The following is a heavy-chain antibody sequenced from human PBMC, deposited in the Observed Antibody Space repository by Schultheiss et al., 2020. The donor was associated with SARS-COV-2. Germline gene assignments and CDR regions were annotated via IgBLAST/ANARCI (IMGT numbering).Heavy chain of an antibody. D-gene: IGHD3-3*01. Sequence: SETLSLTCTVSGGSISSSSYYWSWIRQPAGKGLEWIGRIYTSGSTNYNPSLKSRVTMSVDTSKNQFSLKLSSVTAADTAVYYCARDKSGYPENWFDPWGQGTLVTVSS. CDR2: IYTSGST. V-gene: IGHV4-61*02. J-gene: IGHJ5*02. CDR1: GGSISSSSYY. CDR3: ARDKSGYPENWFDP.